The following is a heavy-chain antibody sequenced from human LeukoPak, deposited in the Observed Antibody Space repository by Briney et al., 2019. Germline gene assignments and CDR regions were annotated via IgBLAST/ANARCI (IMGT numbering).Heavy chain of an antibody. D-gene: IGHD2-2*01. CDR3: ARDSRYAGGFDY. Sequence: ASVKVSCKASGYTFTSYGISWVRQATGQGLEWMGIINPSGGSTSYAQKFQGRVTMTRVTSTSTVYMELSSLRSEDTAVYYCARDSRYAGGFDYWGQGTLVTVSS. V-gene: IGHV1-46*01. CDR2: INPSGGST. J-gene: IGHJ4*02. CDR1: GYTFTSYG.